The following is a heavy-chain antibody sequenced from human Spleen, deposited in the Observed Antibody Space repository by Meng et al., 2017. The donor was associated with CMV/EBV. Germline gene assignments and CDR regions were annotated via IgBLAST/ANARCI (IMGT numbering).Heavy chain of an antibody. J-gene: IGHJ4*02. CDR2: IYYGGST. CDR3: ARVSLLRYYFDY. D-gene: IGHD3-22*01. Sequence: TVSGGSVSSGSYYWSWIRQPPGKGLEWIGYIYYGGSTYYNPSLESRVTISVDTSKNQFSLKLSSVTAADTAVYYCARVSLLRYYFDYWGQGTLVSVSS. CDR1: GGSVSSGSYY. V-gene: IGHV4-31*02.